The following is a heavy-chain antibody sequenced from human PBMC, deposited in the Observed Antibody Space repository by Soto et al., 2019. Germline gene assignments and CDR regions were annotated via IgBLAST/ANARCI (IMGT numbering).Heavy chain of an antibody. Sequence: PGASLKISCQGGGYDFTTFWIAWVRQMPGKGLEWMGIVYPGDSETRYSPSFQGQVTISADKSTNTAYLQWTSLKASDTAMYYCARHGCVAAAPLWGYYYARDVWGQGTTVTVSS. CDR2: VYPGDSET. CDR3: ARHGCVAAAPLWGYYYARDV. D-gene: IGHD2-15*01. J-gene: IGHJ6*02. V-gene: IGHV5-51*01. CDR1: GYDFTTFW.